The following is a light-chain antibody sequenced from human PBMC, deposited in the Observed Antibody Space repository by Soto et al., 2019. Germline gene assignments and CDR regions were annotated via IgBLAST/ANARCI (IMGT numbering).Light chain of an antibody. Sequence: DIQMTQSPSSLSASVGDRGTITCRARQTIGTYVNWYQKKPGKAPKLLIYGAYNLQSGLPSRFSGSGSGTEFPLTISSLQPEDFATYYCQKSYNIPYTFGQGTKLEI. J-gene: IGKJ2*01. V-gene: IGKV1-39*01. CDR3: QKSYNIPYT. CDR2: GAY. CDR1: QTIGTY.